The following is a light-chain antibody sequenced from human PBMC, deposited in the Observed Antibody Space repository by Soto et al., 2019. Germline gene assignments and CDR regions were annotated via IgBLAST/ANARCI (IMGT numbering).Light chain of an antibody. Sequence: QSALTQPPSASGSPGQSVTISCAGTGSDVGGYNYVSWYQQQPGKAPKLIIYEVIKRPSGVPDRFSGSKSGNTASLTVSGLQAEDEAHYYCSSYTGSNNMLFGGGTKLNVL. J-gene: IGLJ3*02. CDR3: SSYTGSNNML. CDR2: EVI. V-gene: IGLV2-8*01. CDR1: GSDVGGYNY.